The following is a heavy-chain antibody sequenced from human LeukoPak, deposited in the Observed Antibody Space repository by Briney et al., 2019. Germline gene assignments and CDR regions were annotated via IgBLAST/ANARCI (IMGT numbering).Heavy chain of an antibody. V-gene: IGHV1-18*04. J-gene: IGHJ5*02. CDR1: GYTFTGYY. D-gene: IGHD1-7*01. Sequence: ASVKVSCKASGYTFTGYYMHWVRQAPGQGLEWMGWISAYNGNTNYAQKLQGRVTMTTDTSTSTAYMELRSLRSDDTAVYYCARDRSYNWNYFYNWFDPWGQGTLVTVSS. CDR2: ISAYNGNT. CDR3: ARDRSYNWNYFYNWFDP.